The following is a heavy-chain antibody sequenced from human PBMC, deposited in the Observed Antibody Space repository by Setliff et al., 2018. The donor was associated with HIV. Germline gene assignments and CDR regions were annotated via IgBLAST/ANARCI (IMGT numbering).Heavy chain of an antibody. J-gene: IGHJ5*02. CDR3: ARGFYSWNL. Sequence: GASVKVSCKASGYAFNSYTLNWVRQATGRGLEWMGWINPNSGNTGYAQKFQGRVTVTRDTSINTAYMELSSLTFHDTAVYYCARGFYSWNLWGQGTLVTVSS. V-gene: IGHV1-8*01. CDR2: INPNSGNT. D-gene: IGHD1-20*01. CDR1: GYAFNSYT.